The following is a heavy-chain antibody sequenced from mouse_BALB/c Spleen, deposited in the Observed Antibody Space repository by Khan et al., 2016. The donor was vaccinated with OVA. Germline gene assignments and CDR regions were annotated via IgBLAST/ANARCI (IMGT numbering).Heavy chain of an antibody. CDR3: VRRDYYGYYWFFDV. V-gene: IGHV1-22*01. CDR1: GYTFTEYT. CDR2: INPNNGGT. D-gene: IGHD1-2*01. J-gene: IGHJ1*01. Sequence: EVQLQQSGPELVKPGASVKISCKTSGYTFTEYTMHWVKQSHGKSLEWIGRINPNNGGTSYNQKFKGKATLTVDKSSSTAYMELRSLTSEDSAVYYCVRRDYYGYYWFFDVWGAGTTVTVSS.